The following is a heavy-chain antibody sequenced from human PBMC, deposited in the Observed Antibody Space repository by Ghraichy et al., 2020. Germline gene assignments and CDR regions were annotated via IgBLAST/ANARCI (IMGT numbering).Heavy chain of an antibody. CDR1: GYSFKSYA. Sequence: ASVKVSCKASGYSFKSYAINWVRQAPGQGLEWMGWSNTNTGNPTYAQDFTGRFVFSVDTSVSTTYLEISSLKAEDTAVYYCVRGGAYTSFLFDYWGQGTLVTVSS. D-gene: IGHD6-6*01. CDR2: SNTNTGNP. V-gene: IGHV7-4-1*02. CDR3: VRGGAYTSFLFDY. J-gene: IGHJ4*02.